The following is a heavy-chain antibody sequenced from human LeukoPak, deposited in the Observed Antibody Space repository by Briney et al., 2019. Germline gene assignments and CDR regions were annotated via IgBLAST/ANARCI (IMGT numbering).Heavy chain of an antibody. J-gene: IGHJ4*02. D-gene: IGHD3-10*01. CDR2: IYYSGST. Sequence: SETLSLTCTVSGGSISSSSYYWGWIRQPPGKGLEWIGSIYYSGSTYYNPSLKSRVTISVDTSKNQFSLKLSSVTAADTAVYYCARDALPGGVRGADNNGIDYWGQGTLVTVSS. V-gene: IGHV4-39*07. CDR3: ARDALPGGVRGADNNGIDY. CDR1: GGSISSSSYY.